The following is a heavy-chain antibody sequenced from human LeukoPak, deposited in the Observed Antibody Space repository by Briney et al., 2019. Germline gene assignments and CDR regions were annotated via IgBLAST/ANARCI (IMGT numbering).Heavy chain of an antibody. J-gene: IGHJ3*02. V-gene: IGHV4-59*08. CDR1: GGSISSYY. D-gene: IGHD3-22*01. Sequence: SETLSLTCTVSGGSISSYYWSWIRQPPGRGLEWIGYIYYSGSTNYNPSLKSRVTISVDTPKNQFSLKLSSVTAADTAVYYCASSSGYLAFDIWGQGTMVTVSS. CDR2: IYYSGST. CDR3: ASSSGYLAFDI.